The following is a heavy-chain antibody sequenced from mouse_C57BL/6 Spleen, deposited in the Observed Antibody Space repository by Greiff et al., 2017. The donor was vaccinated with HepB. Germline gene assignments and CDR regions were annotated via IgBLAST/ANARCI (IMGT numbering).Heavy chain of an antibody. CDR1: GFNIKDYY. J-gene: IGHJ1*03. D-gene: IGHD2-3*01. CDR2: IDPEDGET. Sequence: EVKLQESGAELVKPGASVKLSCTASGFNIKDYYMHWVKQRTEQGLEWIGRIDPEDGETKYASKFQGKATITADTSSNTAYLQLSNLTSEDTAVYYRAGGGYGGYYDWYFDVWGTGTTVTVSS. V-gene: IGHV14-2*01. CDR3: AGGGYGGYYDWYFDV.